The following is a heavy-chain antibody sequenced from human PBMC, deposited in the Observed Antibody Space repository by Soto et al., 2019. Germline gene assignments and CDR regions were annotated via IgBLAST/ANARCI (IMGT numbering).Heavy chain of an antibody. Sequence: EVQLVESGGGLVKPGGSLRLSCAASGFTFSSYSMNWVRQAPGKGLEWVSSISSSSSYIYYADSVKGRFTISRDNAKNSLYLQMNSLRAEDSAVYYYARNVQSGGWYEYWFDPWGQGTLVTVSS. CDR2: ISSSSSYI. D-gene: IGHD6-19*01. CDR1: GFTFSSYS. V-gene: IGHV3-21*01. J-gene: IGHJ5*02. CDR3: ARNVQSGGWYEYWFDP.